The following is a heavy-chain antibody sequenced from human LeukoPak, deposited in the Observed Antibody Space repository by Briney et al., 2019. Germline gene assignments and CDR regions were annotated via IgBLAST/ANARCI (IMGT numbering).Heavy chain of an antibody. CDR3: AKSSTSYGHYYYYMDV. V-gene: IGHV4-4*09. CDR1: GGSISSYY. Sequence: SETLSLTCTVSGGSISSYYWSWIRQPPGKGLEWIGYIYTSGSTNYNPSLKSRVSISVDTSKDQFSLKLSSVTAADTAVYYCAKSSTSYGHYYYYMDVWGKGTTVTVSS. D-gene: IGHD3-10*01. J-gene: IGHJ6*03. CDR2: IYTSGST.